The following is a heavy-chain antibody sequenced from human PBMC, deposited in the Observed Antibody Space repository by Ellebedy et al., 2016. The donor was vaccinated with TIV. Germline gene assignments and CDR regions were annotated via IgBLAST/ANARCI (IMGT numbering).Heavy chain of an antibody. CDR3: ARHGDSRANWFDP. CDR1: GGSISSSSYY. V-gene: IGHV4-39*01. CDR2: IYYSGST. D-gene: IGHD6-13*01. J-gene: IGHJ5*02. Sequence: MPSETLSLTCTVSGGSISSSSYYRGWIRQPPGKGLEWIGSIYYSGSTYYNPSLKGRVTISVDTSKHQFSLKLSSVTAADTAMYYCARHGDSRANWFDPWGQGTLVTVSS.